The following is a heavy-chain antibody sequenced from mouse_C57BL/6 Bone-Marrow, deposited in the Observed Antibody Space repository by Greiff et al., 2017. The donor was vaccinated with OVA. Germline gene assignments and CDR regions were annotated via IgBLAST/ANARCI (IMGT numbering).Heavy chain of an antibody. CDR1: GYTFTSYW. J-gene: IGHJ1*01. CDR2: IYPGSGST. D-gene: IGHD1-1*01. Sequence: VQLQQPGAELVKPGASVKLSCKASGYTFTSYWITWVKQRPGQGLEWIGDIYPGSGSTNYNEKFKGKATLTVDTSSSTAYMQLSSLTSKDSAVYVRGRGYCGSSWYFDGWGAGRAVTDSS. V-gene: IGHV1-55*01. CDR3: GRGYCGSSWYFDG.